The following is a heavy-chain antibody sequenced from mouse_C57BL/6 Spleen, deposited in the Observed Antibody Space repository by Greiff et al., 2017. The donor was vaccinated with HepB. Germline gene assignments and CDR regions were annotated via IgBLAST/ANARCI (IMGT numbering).Heavy chain of an antibody. Sequence: QVQLKEPGAELVKPGASVKLSCKASGYTFTSYWMQWVKQRPGQGLEWIGEIDPSDSYTNYNQKFKGKATLTVDTSSSTAYMQLSSLTSEDSAVYYCARWVYYDYDEWFAYWGQGTLVTVSA. CDR3: ARWVYYDYDEWFAY. CDR2: IDPSDSYT. V-gene: IGHV1-50*01. J-gene: IGHJ3*01. CDR1: GYTFTSYW. D-gene: IGHD2-4*01.